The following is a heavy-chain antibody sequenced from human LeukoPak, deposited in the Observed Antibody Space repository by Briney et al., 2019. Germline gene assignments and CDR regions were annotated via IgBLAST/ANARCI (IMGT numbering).Heavy chain of an antibody. J-gene: IGHJ6*03. V-gene: IGHV3-30*03. CDR2: ISYDGSNK. Sequence: PGGSLRLSCAASGFTFSSYSMNWVRQAPGKGLEWVAVISYDGSNKYYADSVKGRFTISRDNSKNTLYLQMNSLRAEDTAVYYCARDRLLEDRDYHYYYYMDVWGIGTTVTVSS. D-gene: IGHD1-1*01. CDR1: GFTFSSYS. CDR3: ARDRLLEDRDYHYYYYMDV.